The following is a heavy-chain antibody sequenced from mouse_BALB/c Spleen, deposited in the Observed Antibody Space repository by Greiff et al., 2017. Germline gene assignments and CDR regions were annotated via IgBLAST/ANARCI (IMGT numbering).Heavy chain of an antibody. CDR2: IDPENGNT. Sequence: EVKLQESGAELVRPGALVKLSCKASGFNIKDYYMHWVKQRPEQGLAWIGWIDPENGNTIYDPKFQGKASITADTSSNTAYLQLSSLTSEDTAVYYCAPYGNYAMDYWGQGTSVTVSS. CDR1: GFNIKDYY. J-gene: IGHJ4*01. D-gene: IGHD2-10*02. V-gene: IGHV14-1*02. CDR3: APYGNYAMDY.